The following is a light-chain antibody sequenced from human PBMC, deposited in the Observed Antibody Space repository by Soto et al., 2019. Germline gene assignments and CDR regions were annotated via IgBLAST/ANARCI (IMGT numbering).Light chain of an antibody. CDR2: EVY. CDR1: SSDISSYNR. Sequence: QSVLTQPPSVSGSPGQSVTISCTGTSSDISSYNRVSWYQQPPGTAPKLMIYEVYNRPSGVPDRFSGSKSGNTASLTISGLQAEDESDYYCSLYTSSSTSYVFGTGTKLTVL. CDR3: SLYTSSSTSYV. V-gene: IGLV2-18*01. J-gene: IGLJ1*01.